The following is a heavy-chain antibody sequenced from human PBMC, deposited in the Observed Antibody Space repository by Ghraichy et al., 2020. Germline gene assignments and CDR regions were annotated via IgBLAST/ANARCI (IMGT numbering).Heavy chain of an antibody. Sequence: GGSLRLSCVASGFSLHEHNLDWVRQLSGKGLEWIGRSKKEDIFQTTYAASVEGRFSLSRDNSKNLMYLQMTSLKLEDTGIYWCVRRQRYSNYMDVWGEGITVTVSS. V-gene: IGHV3-72*01. D-gene: IGHD2-21*01. CDR3: VRRQRYSNYMDV. J-gene: IGHJ6*03. CDR2: SKKEDIFQTT. CDR1: GFSLHEHN.